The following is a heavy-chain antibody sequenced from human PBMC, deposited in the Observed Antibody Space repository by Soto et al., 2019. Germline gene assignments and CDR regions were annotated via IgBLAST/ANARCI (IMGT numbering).Heavy chain of an antibody. J-gene: IGHJ6*02. D-gene: IGHD3-3*01. CDR2: IWYDGSNK. CDR3: ARDYRNYDFWSGYYTSSYYYYGMDV. CDR1: GFTFSSYC. Sequence: GGSLRLSCAASGFTFSSYCMHWVRQAPGKGLEWVAVIWYDGSNKYYADSVKGRFTISRDNSKNTLYLQMNSLRAEDTAVYYCARDYRNYDFWSGYYTSSYYYYGMDVWGQGTTVTVSS. V-gene: IGHV3-33*01.